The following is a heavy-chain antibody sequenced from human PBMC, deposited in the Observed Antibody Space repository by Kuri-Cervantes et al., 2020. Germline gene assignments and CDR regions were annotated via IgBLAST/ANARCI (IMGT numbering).Heavy chain of an antibody. J-gene: IGHJ4*02. CDR3: ARGQGKRSSSGWASMGY. CDR2: TYYRSKWYN. D-gene: IGHD6-19*01. Sequence: SETLSLTCAISGDSVSSNSAAWNWIRQSPSRGLEWLGRTYYRSKWYNDYAVSVKSRITINPDTSKNQFSLQLNSVTPEDTAVYYCARGQGKRSSSGWASMGYWGQGTLVTVSS. V-gene: IGHV6-1*01. CDR1: GDSVSSNSAA.